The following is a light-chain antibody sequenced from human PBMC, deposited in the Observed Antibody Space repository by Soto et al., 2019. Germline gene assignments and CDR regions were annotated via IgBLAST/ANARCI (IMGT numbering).Light chain of an antibody. CDR2: GAS. CDR1: QSVSSSY. V-gene: IGKV3-20*01. CDR3: QQYGRSPFT. J-gene: IGKJ3*01. Sequence: EIVLTQSPGTLSLSPGERATLSCRASQSVSSSYLAWYQQKPGQAPRLLIYGASSRATGIPGRFSGSGSGTDFTLTISRLEPEVFAVYYCQQYGRSPFTFGPGTKGDIK.